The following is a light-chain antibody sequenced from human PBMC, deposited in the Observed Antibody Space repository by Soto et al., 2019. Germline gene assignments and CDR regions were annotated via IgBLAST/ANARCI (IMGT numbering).Light chain of an antibody. V-gene: IGKV3-15*01. Sequence: AMTQSPATLSLSAGERATLSWRAGQGVTANFAWYQQKSGQSPRLLIYDVSIRATGVPARFSGTGSETDFTLTISSLQPEDSAVYVGQQYNNWPFSFGQGTRLEI. CDR1: QGVTAN. CDR2: DVS. J-gene: IGKJ5*01. CDR3: QQYNNWPFS.